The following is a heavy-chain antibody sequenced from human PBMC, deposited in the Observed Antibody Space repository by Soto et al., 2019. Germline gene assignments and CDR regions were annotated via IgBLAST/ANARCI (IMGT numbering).Heavy chain of an antibody. Sequence: AASVKVSCTTSGGTFSNHSISWVRQAPGQVPEWMGGIIPLSGTTNYVPKFQGRVTITADESMTTAYMELSNLRYEDTAVYYCARGPDRSGFYLFDYWGQGTLVTVSS. V-gene: IGHV1-69*13. J-gene: IGHJ4*02. D-gene: IGHD3-22*01. CDR2: IIPLSGTT. CDR1: GGTFSNHS. CDR3: ARGPDRSGFYLFDY.